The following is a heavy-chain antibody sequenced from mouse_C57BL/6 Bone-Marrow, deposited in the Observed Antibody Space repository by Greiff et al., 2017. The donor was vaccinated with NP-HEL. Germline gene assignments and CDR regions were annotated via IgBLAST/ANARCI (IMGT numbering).Heavy chain of an antibody. Sequence: EVQLQQSVAELVRPGASVKLSCTASGFNITNTYMHWVKQRPEQGLEWIGRIDPANGNTKYDQKFQGKATLTADTSSNTAYLQLSSLTSEDSAIYYCARWDYNGRSSCYFDVWGTGTTVTVSS. V-gene: IGHV14-3*01. CDR3: ARWDYNGRSSCYFDV. CDR1: GFNITNTY. CDR2: IDPANGNT. D-gene: IGHD1-1*01. J-gene: IGHJ1*03.